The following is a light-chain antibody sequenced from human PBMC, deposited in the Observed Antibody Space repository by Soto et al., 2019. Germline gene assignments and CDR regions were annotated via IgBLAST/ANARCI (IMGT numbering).Light chain of an antibody. V-gene: IGKV1-27*01. CDR2: VAS. CDR1: QGISNY. J-gene: IGKJ1*01. CDR3: QKYNSAPWT. Sequence: DIQMTQSPSSLSASVGDRVTITCRASQGISNYLAWYQQQPGKVPKLLIYVASTLQSGVPSRFSGSGSGTDFTLTISSLQPEDVATYYCQKYNSAPWTFGQGIKVEMK.